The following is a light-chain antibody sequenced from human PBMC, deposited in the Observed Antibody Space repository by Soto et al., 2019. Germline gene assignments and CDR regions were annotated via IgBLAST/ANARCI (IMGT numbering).Light chain of an antibody. J-gene: IGKJ3*01. CDR2: AAS. Sequence: DVQMTQSPSSLSASVGDTVTITCRASQGIAFYLAWFQQRPGKAPNLLISAASNLQSGVPSRFSGSGSGTDFTLTISSLQPEGVATYYCQKYDTAPFTFGPGTRVDVK. CDR3: QKYDTAPFT. CDR1: QGIAFY. V-gene: IGKV1-27*01.